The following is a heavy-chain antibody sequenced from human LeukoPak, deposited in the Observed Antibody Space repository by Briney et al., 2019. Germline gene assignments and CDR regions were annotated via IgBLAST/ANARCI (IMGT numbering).Heavy chain of an antibody. CDR3: ARLVDIVVVVAATDTHFDY. CDR2: IYPGDSDT. J-gene: IGHJ4*02. D-gene: IGHD2-15*01. V-gene: IGHV5-51*01. CDR1: GYSFTSYW. Sequence: PGESLKISCKGSGYSFTSYWIAWVRQMPGKGLEWMGVIYPGDSDTRYSPSFQGQVTISADKSINTAYLQWSSLKASDTAMYYRARLVDIVVVVAATDTHFDYWGRGTLVTVSS.